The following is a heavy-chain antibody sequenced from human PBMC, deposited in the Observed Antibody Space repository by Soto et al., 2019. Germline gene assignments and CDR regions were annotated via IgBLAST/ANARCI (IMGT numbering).Heavy chain of an antibody. CDR2: IDYNGVT. D-gene: IGHD2-15*01. V-gene: IGHV4-39*01. CDR3: GKVLVGATGHTDSDS. CDR1: GGSIYRSGYY. Sequence: LSETLSLTCTVSGGSIYRSGYYGGWIRQPPGRGLEWIGNIDYNGVTYSNPSLKSRVTISRDTSKNQFSLKLTSVTAADTALYYCGKVLVGATGHTDSDSWGPGTLVTVSS. J-gene: IGHJ4*02.